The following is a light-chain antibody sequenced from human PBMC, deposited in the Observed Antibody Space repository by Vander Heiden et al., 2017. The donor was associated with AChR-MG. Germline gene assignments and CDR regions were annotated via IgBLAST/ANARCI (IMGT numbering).Light chain of an antibody. CDR2: GAS. CDR1: QSVSSSY. CDR3: QQYGSAPF. J-gene: IGKJ3*01. V-gene: IGKV3-20*01. Sequence: EIVLTQSPATLSLSPGERATLSCRASQSVSSSYLAWYQQKPGQAPRLLIYGASSRATGIPDRFSGSGSGTDFTLTISSLEREDFAVYYCQQYGSAPFFGHGTKVDIK.